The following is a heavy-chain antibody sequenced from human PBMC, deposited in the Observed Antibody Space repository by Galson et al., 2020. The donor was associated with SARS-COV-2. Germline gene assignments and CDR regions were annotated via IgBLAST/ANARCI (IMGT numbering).Heavy chain of an antibody. CDR3: ARRYCRDGSCPLDF. CDR2: MFFTGST. V-gene: IGHV4-39*07. Sequence: SETLSLTCTVSGGSISSSGSYWGWIRQPPGKGLVWIGSMFFTGSTYYNPSLKSRVTISVDTSKNQFSLKLSSVTAADTAVYYCARRYCRDGSCPLDFWGQGTLVTVSS. CDR1: GGSISSSGSY. J-gene: IGHJ4*02. D-gene: IGHD2-15*01.